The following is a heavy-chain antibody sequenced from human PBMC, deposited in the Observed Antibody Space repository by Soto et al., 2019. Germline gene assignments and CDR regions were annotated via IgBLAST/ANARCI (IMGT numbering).Heavy chain of an antibody. CDR1: GFTFTSSA. D-gene: IGHD3-16*01. CDR2: IVVGSGNT. Sequence: SVKVSCKASGFTFTSSAMQWVRQARGQRLEWIGWIVVGSGNTNYAQRFQGRITMTSDTSTSSVYMELRGLTLEDTAVYYCARDVIGHDNYETIGYYFDHWGPGTLVTVSS. CDR3: ARDVIGHDNYETIGYYFDH. J-gene: IGHJ4*02. V-gene: IGHV1-58*02.